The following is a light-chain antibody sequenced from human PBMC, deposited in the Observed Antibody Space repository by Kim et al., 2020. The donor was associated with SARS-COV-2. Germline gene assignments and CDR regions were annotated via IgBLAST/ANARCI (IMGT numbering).Light chain of an antibody. CDR1: KLGDKY. Sequence: ELTQPPSVSVSPGQTASITCSGDKLGDKYACWYQQKPGQSPVLVIYQDSKRPSGNPERFSGSNSGNTATLTISGTQAMDEADYYCQAWDSSTYVVFGG. J-gene: IGLJ2*01. V-gene: IGLV3-1*01. CDR3: QAWDSSTYVV. CDR2: QDS.